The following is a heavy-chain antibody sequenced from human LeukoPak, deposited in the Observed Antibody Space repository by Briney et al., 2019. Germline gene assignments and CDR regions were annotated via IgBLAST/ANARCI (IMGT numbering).Heavy chain of an antibody. CDR2: ISAYNGNT. CDR3: ARYRDYHDSSGYFPFDY. V-gene: IGHV1-18*01. Sequence: ASVKVSCKASGYTFTSYGISWVRQAPGQGLEWMGWISAYNGNTNYAQKLQGRVTMTTDTSTSTAYMELRSLRSDDTAVYYCARYRDYHDSSGYFPFDYWGQGTLVTVSS. J-gene: IGHJ4*02. CDR1: GYTFTSYG. D-gene: IGHD3-22*01.